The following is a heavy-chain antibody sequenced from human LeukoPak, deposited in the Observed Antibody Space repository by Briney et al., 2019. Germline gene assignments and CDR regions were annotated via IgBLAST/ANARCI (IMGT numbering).Heavy chain of an antibody. J-gene: IGHJ5*02. CDR3: ARGGWGTYWTDP. CDR2: ISASGGST. D-gene: IGHD3-10*01. V-gene: IGHV3-23*01. CDR1: GFTFNTYA. Sequence: PGGSLRLSCAASGFTFNTYAMSWVRQAPGKGPEWVSGISASGGSTYYADSVKGRFTISRDNSKNTLYLQVNSLRAEDRAVYHCARGGWGTYWTDPWGPGTLVTVSS.